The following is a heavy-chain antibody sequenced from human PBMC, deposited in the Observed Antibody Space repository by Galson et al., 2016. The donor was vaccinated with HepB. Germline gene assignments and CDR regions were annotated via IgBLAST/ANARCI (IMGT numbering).Heavy chain of an antibody. Sequence: SLRLSCAASGFTFSSYWMAWVRQAPGKGLEWVANINHDGSEKNYVDSVKGRFTISRDNAKRSLYLQMNSLRAEDTAVYYCARDGLRGRWRLGGMDVWGQGTTVTVSS. J-gene: IGHJ6*02. V-gene: IGHV3-7*01. CDR1: GFTFSSYW. D-gene: IGHD3/OR15-3a*01. CDR2: INHDGSEK. CDR3: ARDGLRGRWRLGGMDV.